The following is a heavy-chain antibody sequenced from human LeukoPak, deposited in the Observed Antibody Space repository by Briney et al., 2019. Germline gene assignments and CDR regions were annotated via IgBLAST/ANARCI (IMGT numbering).Heavy chain of an antibody. CDR3: ARVGDHFHWYLDL. D-gene: IGHD3-3*02. J-gene: IGHJ2*01. V-gene: IGHV3-53*01. Sequence: GGSLRLSCAASGFSFSLNYMNWVRQAPGKGLEWVSILYSGSDTYYADSVKGRFTISRDSSKNMLFLHMNSLRAEDTAVYYCARVGDHFHWYLDLWGRGTLVTVSS. CDR2: LYSGSDT. CDR1: GFSFSLNY.